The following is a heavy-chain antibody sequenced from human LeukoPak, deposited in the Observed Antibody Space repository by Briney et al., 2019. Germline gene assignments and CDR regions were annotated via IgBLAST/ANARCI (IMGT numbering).Heavy chain of an antibody. Sequence: ASVTVSCKASGYTFSGYYMHWVRQAPGQGLEWMGWINPNSGGTNYAQKFQGRVTMTRDTSISTAYMELSRLTSDDTAVYYCATARWEKLDYWGQGTLVTVSS. D-gene: IGHD1-26*01. J-gene: IGHJ4*02. CDR3: ATARWEKLDY. CDR2: INPNSGGT. V-gene: IGHV1-2*02. CDR1: GYTFSGYY.